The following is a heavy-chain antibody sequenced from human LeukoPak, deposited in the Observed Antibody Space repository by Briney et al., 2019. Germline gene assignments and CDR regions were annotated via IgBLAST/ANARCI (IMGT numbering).Heavy chain of an antibody. D-gene: IGHD1-1*01. V-gene: IGHV3-30*02. Sequence: GGSLRLSCAASGFTFSSYGMHWVRQAPGKGLEWVAFIRYDGSNKYYADSVKGRFTISRDNSKNTLYLQMNSLRAEDTAVYYCAKEARYNSPIYYYYYMDVWGKGTTVTISS. J-gene: IGHJ6*03. CDR2: IRYDGSNK. CDR3: AKEARYNSPIYYYYYMDV. CDR1: GFTFSSYG.